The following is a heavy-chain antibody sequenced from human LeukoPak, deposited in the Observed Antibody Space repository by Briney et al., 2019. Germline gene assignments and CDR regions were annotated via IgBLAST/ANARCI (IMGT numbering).Heavy chain of an antibody. Sequence: SETLSLTCTVSGGSISSYYWSWIRQPPGKGLEWIGYIYYSGSTNYNPSLKSRVTISVDTSKNQFSLKLSSVTAADTAVYYCARLRYCSSTSCYRLSWFDPWGQGTLVTVSS. D-gene: IGHD2-2*01. V-gene: IGHV4-59*08. J-gene: IGHJ5*02. CDR2: IYYSGST. CDR3: ARLRYCSSTSCYRLSWFDP. CDR1: GGSISSYY.